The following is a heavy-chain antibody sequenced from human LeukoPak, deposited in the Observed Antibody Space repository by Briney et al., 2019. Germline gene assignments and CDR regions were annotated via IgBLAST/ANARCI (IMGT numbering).Heavy chain of an antibody. CDR3: ARDRSGWYTGGAFDI. Sequence: SVKVSCKASGYTFTGYYMHWVRQAPGQGLEWMGGIIPIFGTASYAQKFQGRVTITADKSTSTAYMELSRLRSDDTAVYYCARDRSGWYTGGAFDIWGQGTMVTVSS. CDR2: IIPIFGTA. D-gene: IGHD6-19*01. J-gene: IGHJ3*02. CDR1: GYTFTGYY. V-gene: IGHV1-69*06.